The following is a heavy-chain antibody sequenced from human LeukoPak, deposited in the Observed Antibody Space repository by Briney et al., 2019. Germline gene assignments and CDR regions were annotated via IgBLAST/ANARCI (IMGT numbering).Heavy chain of an antibody. D-gene: IGHD4-23*01. J-gene: IGHJ4*02. Sequence: PSETLSLTCAVYGGSFSGYYWSWIRQPPGKGLEWIGEINHSGSTNYNPSLKSRVTISVDTSKNQFSLKLSSVTAADTAVYYCARRAGRWEVDYWGQGTLVTVSS. CDR1: GGSFSGYY. CDR2: INHSGST. CDR3: ARRAGRWEVDY. V-gene: IGHV4-34*01.